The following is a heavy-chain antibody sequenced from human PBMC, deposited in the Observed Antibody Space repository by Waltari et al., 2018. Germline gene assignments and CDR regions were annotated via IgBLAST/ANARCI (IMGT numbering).Heavy chain of an antibody. CDR3: ASGRGTDINLPRGVFDL. Sequence: QVQLQESGPGLVKPSGTLSLTCAVSGGSITNTHWWNWVRQPPGKGLAWIGEIYHTGSTIYNPSLNRRVTISLDKSKNHFSLKLTAVTAADTAVYFCASGRGTDINLPRGVFDLWGQGTMVAVSP. D-gene: IGHD3-10*01. V-gene: IGHV4-4*02. CDR1: GGSITNTHW. CDR2: IYHTGST. J-gene: IGHJ3*01.